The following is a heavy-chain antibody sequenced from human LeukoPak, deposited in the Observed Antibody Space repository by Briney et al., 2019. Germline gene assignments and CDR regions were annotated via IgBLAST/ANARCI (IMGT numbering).Heavy chain of an antibody. CDR3: ARDWAAAAEFNY. CDR1: GGSISSSSYY. D-gene: IGHD6-13*01. Sequence: SETLSLTCTVSGGSISSSSYYWGWIRQPPGKGLEWIGSIYYSGSTYYNPSLKSRVTISVDTSKNQFSLKLSSVTAADTAVYYCARDWAAAAEFNYWGQGTLVTVSS. J-gene: IGHJ4*02. V-gene: IGHV4-39*02. CDR2: IYYSGST.